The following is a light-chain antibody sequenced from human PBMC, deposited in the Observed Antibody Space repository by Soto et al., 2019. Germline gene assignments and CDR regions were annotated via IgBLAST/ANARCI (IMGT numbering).Light chain of an antibody. CDR3: SSHTSGSTRV. Sequence: QSVLTQPASVSGSPGQSIAISCTGTSGDVGGYDYVSWYQQHPDKAPKLMIYEVTKRPSWVSNRFSGSKSGNTASLTISGLQPEDETESYCSSHTSGSTRVVVSGTKVT. CDR2: EVT. J-gene: IGLJ1*01. CDR1: SGDVGGYDY. V-gene: IGLV2-14*01.